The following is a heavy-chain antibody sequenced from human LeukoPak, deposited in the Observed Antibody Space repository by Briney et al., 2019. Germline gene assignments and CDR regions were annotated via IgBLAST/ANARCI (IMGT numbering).Heavy chain of an antibody. CDR1: GGTFSQNA. CDR3: ATPGEHDNNWFDP. V-gene: IGHV1-69*04. D-gene: IGHD3-10*01. J-gene: IGHJ5*02. CDR2: IIPVVGVA. Sequence: SVKVSCKASGGTFSQNAISWVRQAPGQGLEWMGRIIPVVGVAQYAQKFQGRVTITADPSTTTAYMELSSLGSEDTALYYCATPGEHDNNWFDPWGQGTLVTVSS.